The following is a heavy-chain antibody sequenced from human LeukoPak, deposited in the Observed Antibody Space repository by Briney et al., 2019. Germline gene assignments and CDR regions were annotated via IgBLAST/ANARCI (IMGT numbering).Heavy chain of an antibody. D-gene: IGHD6-19*01. Sequence: GGSLRLSCAASGFTFGSYGMHWVRQAPGKGLEWVAVISYDGSNKYYADSVKGRFTISRDNSKNTLYLQMNSLRAEDTAVYYCAKDFRVASGWPYNWFDPWGQGTLVTVSS. CDR3: AKDFRVASGWPYNWFDP. V-gene: IGHV3-30*18. CDR2: ISYDGSNK. J-gene: IGHJ5*02. CDR1: GFTFGSYG.